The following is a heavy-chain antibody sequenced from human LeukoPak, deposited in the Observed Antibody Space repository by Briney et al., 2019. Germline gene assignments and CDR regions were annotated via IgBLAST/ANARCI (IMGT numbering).Heavy chain of an antibody. Sequence: GASVKVSSKASGYTFTYYTMHWLRQAPGQRLDWMGWINGGSGNTKYSPEFQGRVTITRDTSASTAYMELSSLRSEDTAVYYCANPRYDSSGYYYVDWGQGTLVTVSS. CDR2: INGGSGNT. CDR1: GYTFTYYT. V-gene: IGHV1-3*01. J-gene: IGHJ4*02. CDR3: ANPRYDSSGYYYVD. D-gene: IGHD3-22*01.